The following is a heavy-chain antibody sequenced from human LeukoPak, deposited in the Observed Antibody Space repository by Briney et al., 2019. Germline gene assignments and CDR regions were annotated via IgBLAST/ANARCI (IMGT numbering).Heavy chain of an antibody. CDR3: ARDRDEYNNSEDAFDI. Sequence: GGSLRLSCAASGFTFSSYSMNWVRQAPGKGLEWFASTTTGGTYQYYADSVKGRFTISRDNAKNSLFLQMDSLSAEDTAVYYCARDRDEYNNSEDAFDIWGQGTKVTVSS. D-gene: IGHD1-14*01. V-gene: IGHV3-21*01. CDR2: TTTGGTYQ. J-gene: IGHJ3*02. CDR1: GFTFSSYS.